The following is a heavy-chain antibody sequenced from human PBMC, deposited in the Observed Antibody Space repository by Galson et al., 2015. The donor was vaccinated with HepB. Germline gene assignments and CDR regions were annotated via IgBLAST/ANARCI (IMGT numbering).Heavy chain of an antibody. D-gene: IGHD2-2*01. Sequence: SVKVSCKASGYTFTSYYMHWVRQAPGQGLEWMGIINPSGGSTSCAQKFQGRVTMTRDTSTSTVYMELSSLRSEDTAVYYCARGVVVVPAATYYYGMDVWGQGTTVTVSS. CDR3: ARGVVVVPAATYYYGMDV. V-gene: IGHV1-46*03. J-gene: IGHJ6*02. CDR2: INPSGGST. CDR1: GYTFTSYY.